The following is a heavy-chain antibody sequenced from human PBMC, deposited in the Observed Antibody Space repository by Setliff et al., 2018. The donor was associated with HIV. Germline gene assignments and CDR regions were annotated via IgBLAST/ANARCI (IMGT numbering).Heavy chain of an antibody. CDR2: IDHSGST. CDR3: ARGLNYYGSGSYLPLGY. V-gene: IGHV4-34*01. D-gene: IGHD3-10*01. CDR1: GGSFNDYY. J-gene: IGHJ4*02. Sequence: LSLTCAVYGGSFNDYYWTWVRQPPGKGLEWIGEIDHSGSTKYHASLKSRVTISIDTSKNQISLKLSSVTAADTAVYYCARGLNYYGSGSYLPLGYWGQGTLVTVSS.